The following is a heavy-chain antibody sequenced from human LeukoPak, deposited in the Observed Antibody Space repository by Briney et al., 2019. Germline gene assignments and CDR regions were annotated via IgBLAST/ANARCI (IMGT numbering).Heavy chain of an antibody. V-gene: IGHV1-18*01. CDR2: ISAYNGNT. CDR1: GYTFTSYG. CDR3: ARGRAILIAAPRSDWFDP. Sequence: ASVKVSCKASGYTFTSYGISWVRQAPGQGLEWMGWISAYNGNTNYAQKIRGRVTMTTDTSTSTAYMELRSLRSDDTAVYYCARGRAILIAAPRSDWFDPWGQGTLVTVSS. J-gene: IGHJ5*02. D-gene: IGHD6-13*01.